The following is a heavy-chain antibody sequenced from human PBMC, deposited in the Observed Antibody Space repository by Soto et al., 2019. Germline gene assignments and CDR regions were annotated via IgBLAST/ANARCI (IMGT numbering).Heavy chain of an antibody. D-gene: IGHD2-2*01. CDR2: ISESGSNT. J-gene: IGHJ6*02. V-gene: IGHV3-23*01. Sequence: GSLRLSCAASGFTFSSYAMTWVRQAPGKGLEWVSAISESGSNTYYADSVKGRFTISRDNSKNTVYLQMNSLRAEDTAVYYCASRVVPEFSRHLLGVWGQGTTVTVSS. CDR1: GFTFSSYA. CDR3: ASRVVPEFSRHLLGV.